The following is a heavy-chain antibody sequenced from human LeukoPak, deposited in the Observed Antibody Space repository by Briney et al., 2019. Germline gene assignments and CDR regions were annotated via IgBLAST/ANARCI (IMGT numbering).Heavy chain of an antibody. Sequence: VGSLRLSCAASVFTFSSYAMSWVRQAPGKGLEWVSAISSSGGSTYYADSVKGRFTISRDNSKNTLYLQMNSLRAEDAAVYYCAPDHRDAFDIWGQGTMVTVSS. CDR2: ISSSGGST. CDR3: APDHRDAFDI. CDR1: VFTFSSYA. V-gene: IGHV3-23*01. J-gene: IGHJ3*02.